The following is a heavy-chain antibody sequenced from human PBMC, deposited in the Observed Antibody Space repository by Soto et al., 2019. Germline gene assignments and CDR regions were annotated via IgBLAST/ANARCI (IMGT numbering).Heavy chain of an antibody. CDR1: GFTFSTYA. J-gene: IGHJ6*02. CDR2: ISGSGDST. Sequence: GGSLRLSCTASGFTFSTYAMNWVRQAPGRGLEWVSAISGSGDSTYYADSVKGRFTISRDNSKNTLYLQMSSLRAEDTAVYYCVKEGGLWFGELTPYYYYGMDVWGQGTTVTVSS. CDR3: VKEGGLWFGELTPYYYYGMDV. V-gene: IGHV3-23*01. D-gene: IGHD3-10*01.